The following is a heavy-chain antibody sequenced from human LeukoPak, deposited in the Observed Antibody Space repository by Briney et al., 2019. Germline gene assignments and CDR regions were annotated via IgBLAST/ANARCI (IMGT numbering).Heavy chain of an antibody. D-gene: IGHD6-13*01. V-gene: IGHV4-39*01. J-gene: IGHJ5*02. CDR1: GGSISSSSYY. CDR2: IYYSGST. Sequence: SGTLSLTCTVSGGSISSSSYYWGWIRQPPGKGLEWFRSIYYSGSTYYNPSLKSRVTISVDTSENQFSLKLSSVTAADTAVYYCARRWMAAAARGWFDPWGQGTLVTVSS. CDR3: ARRWMAAAARGWFDP.